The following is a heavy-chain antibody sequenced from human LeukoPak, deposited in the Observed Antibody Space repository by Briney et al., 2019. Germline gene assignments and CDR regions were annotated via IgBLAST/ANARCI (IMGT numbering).Heavy chain of an antibody. D-gene: IGHD2-2*01. CDR1: GYTFTGYY. CDR2: INPNSGGT. J-gene: IGHJ4*02. Sequence: GASVKVSCKASGYTFTGYYMHWVRQAPGQGLEWMGWINPNSGGTNYAQKFQGRVTMTRDTSISTAYMELSRLRSDDTAVYYCATLGYCSSTSCPQLLYFDYWGQGTLVTVSS. CDR3: ATLGYCSSTSCPQLLYFDY. V-gene: IGHV1-2*02.